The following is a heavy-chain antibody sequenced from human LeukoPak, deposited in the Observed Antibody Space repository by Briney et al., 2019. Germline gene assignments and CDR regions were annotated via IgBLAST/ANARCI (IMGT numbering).Heavy chain of an antibody. Sequence: GGSLRLSCAASGFTFSSYGMHWVRQAPGKGLEWVAVISYDGSNKYYADSVKGRFTIPRDNSKNTLYLQMNSLRAEDTAVYYCAKDHERYCSSTSCCPWFDPWGQGTLVTVSS. D-gene: IGHD2-2*01. CDR2: ISYDGSNK. V-gene: IGHV3-30*18. CDR1: GFTFSSYG. CDR3: AKDHERYCSSTSCCPWFDP. J-gene: IGHJ5*02.